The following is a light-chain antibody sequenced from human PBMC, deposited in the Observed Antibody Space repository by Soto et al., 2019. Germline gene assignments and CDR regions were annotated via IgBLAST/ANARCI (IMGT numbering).Light chain of an antibody. Sequence: ESVFPPSQGTLSLAPGEISPLSVSALQSVSNNYLAWYQQKPGQAPRLLIYGASNRATGIPDRFSGSGSGTEFTLTIRRLQSEDFAVYYCQQYNNWPQITGGHGPRRALK. CDR1: QSVSNNY. V-gene: IGKV3-20*01. CDR2: GAS. CDR3: QQYNNWPQIT. J-gene: IGKJ5*01.